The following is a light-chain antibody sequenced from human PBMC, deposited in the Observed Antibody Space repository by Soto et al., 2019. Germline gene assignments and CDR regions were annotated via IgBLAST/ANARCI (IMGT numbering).Light chain of an antibody. Sequence: DIQMTQSPSTLSASVGDRVTVTCRASQSISSWLAWYQQKPGKAPKLLIYDASSLEIGVPSRFSGSGSGTEFTLTISSLQPDDFATYYCQQYNSYAWTFGQGTKVDIK. V-gene: IGKV1-5*01. CDR3: QQYNSYAWT. J-gene: IGKJ1*01. CDR2: DAS. CDR1: QSISSW.